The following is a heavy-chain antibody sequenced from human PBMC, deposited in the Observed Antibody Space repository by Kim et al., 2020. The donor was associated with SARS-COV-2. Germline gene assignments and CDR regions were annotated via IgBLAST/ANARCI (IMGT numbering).Heavy chain of an antibody. CDR3: ATFGYYYYGMEV. Sequence: GGSLRLSCAASGFTFSSYGMHWVRQAPGKGLEWVAVISYDGSNKYYADSVKGRFTISRDNSKNTLYLQMNSLRAEDTAVYYCATFGYYYYGMEVWGQGTT. D-gene: IGHD3-10*01. V-gene: IGHV3-30*03. J-gene: IGHJ6*02. CDR2: ISYDGSNK. CDR1: GFTFSSYG.